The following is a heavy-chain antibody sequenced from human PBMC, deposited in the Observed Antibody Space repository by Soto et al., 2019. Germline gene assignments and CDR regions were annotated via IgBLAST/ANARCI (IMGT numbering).Heavy chain of an antibody. Sequence: SETLSLTCAVYGGSFSGYYWSWIRQPPGKGMEWIGEINHSGSTNYNPSLKSRVTISVDTSKNQFSLKLSSVTAADTAVYYCARYYSGSLYFDYWGQGTLVTAPQ. CDR2: INHSGST. J-gene: IGHJ4*02. CDR3: ARYYSGSLYFDY. CDR1: GGSFSGYY. V-gene: IGHV4-34*01. D-gene: IGHD1-26*01.